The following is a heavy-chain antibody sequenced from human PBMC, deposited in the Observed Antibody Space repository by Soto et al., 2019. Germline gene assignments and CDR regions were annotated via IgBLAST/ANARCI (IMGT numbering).Heavy chain of an antibody. V-gene: IGHV4-38-2*02. CDR1: GYSISSVYT. Sequence: SSETLSLTCAVSGYSISSVYTWGWIRVPPGKGLEWIGSLYHGGSKYYNPSLKSRATISVDTSKNQFSLKVTSVTAADTAVYYCARDPSQVENRFDLWGRGTLVTVSS. J-gene: IGHJ5*02. CDR2: LYHGGSK. CDR3: ARDPSQVENRFDL. D-gene: IGHD1-1*01.